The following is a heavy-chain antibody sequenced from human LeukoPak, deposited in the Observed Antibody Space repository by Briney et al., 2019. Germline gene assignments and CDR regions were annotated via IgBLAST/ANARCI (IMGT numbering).Heavy chain of an antibody. CDR2: IYYSGST. V-gene: IGHV4-39*02. CDR3: ARDHLDYGGNPLDY. Sequence: SETLSLTCTVSGGSISSSSYYWGWIRQPPGKGLEWIGSIYYSGSTYYNPSLKSRVTISVDTSKNQFSLKLSSVTAADTAVCYCARDHLDYGGNPLDYWGQGTLVTVSS. D-gene: IGHD4-23*01. J-gene: IGHJ4*02. CDR1: GGSISSSSYY.